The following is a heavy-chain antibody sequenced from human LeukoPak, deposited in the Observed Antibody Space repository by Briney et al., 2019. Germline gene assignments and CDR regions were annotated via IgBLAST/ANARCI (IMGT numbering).Heavy chain of an antibody. CDR1: GGTFSSYA. CDR2: IIPIFGTA. Sequence: ASVKVSCKASGGTFSSYAISWVRQAPGQGLEWMGGIIPIFGTANYAQKFQGRVTITADKSTSTAYMELSSLRSEDTAVYYCARFSRDDYVLSYAFDIWGQGTMVTVSS. CDR3: ARFSRDDYVLSYAFDI. J-gene: IGHJ3*02. V-gene: IGHV1-69*06. D-gene: IGHD3-16*01.